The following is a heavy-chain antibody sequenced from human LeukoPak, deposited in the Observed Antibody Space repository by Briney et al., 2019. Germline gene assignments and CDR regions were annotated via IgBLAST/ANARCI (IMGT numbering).Heavy chain of an antibody. V-gene: IGHV1-18*01. D-gene: IGHD2/OR15-2a*01. J-gene: IGHJ4*02. Sequence: ASVKVSCKASGYTFTSYGISWVRQAPGQGLEWMGWISAYNGNTIYAQKLQGRVTMTTDTSTSTAYMELRSLRSDDTAVYYCARDGVGPFSERHFIWGQGTLVTVSS. CDR2: ISAYNGNT. CDR3: ARDGVGPFSERHFI. CDR1: GYTFTSYG.